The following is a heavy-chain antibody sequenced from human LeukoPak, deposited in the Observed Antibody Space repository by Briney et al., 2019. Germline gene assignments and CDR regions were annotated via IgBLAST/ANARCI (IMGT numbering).Heavy chain of an antibody. CDR2: IYPGDSET. D-gene: IGHD5-12*01. CDR1: GYSFTSYW. V-gene: IGHV5-51*01. CDR3: ARPRGYNAYDSFDY. Sequence: GESLKISCQGSGYSFTSYWIAWVRQMPGKGLEWMGLIYPGDSETRYSPSFQGQVTISADKSISTAYLQWTSLKASDTATYYCARPRGYNAYDSFDYWGQGTLVTVSS. J-gene: IGHJ4*02.